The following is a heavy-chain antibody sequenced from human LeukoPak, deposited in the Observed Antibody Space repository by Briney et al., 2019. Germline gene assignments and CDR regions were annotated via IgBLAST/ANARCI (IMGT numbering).Heavy chain of an antibody. CDR1: GYTFTSYG. CDR3: ATPGLYYYGSGSYQVPLGY. V-gene: IGHV1-18*01. J-gene: IGHJ4*02. D-gene: IGHD3-10*01. Sequence: VASVKVSCKASGYTFTSYGISWVRQAPGQGLEWMGWISAYNGNTNYAQKLQGRVTMTTDTYTSTAYMELRSLRSDDTAVYYCATPGLYYYGSGSYQVPLGYWGQGTLVTVSS. CDR2: ISAYNGNT.